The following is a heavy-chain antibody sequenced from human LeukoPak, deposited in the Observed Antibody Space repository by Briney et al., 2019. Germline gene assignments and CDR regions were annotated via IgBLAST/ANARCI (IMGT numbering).Heavy chain of an antibody. V-gene: IGHV3-23*01. Sequence: GGSLRLSCAASGFPFSISTMTWVRQAPGQGLEWVSIISASGDATYYADSVKGRFTISRDNSKNTLYLQMNSLRAEDTAVYYCAQKPKDGYRYYFDYWGQGTLVTVSS. CDR2: ISASGDAT. J-gene: IGHJ4*02. CDR1: GFPFSIST. D-gene: IGHD5-18*01. CDR3: AQKPKDGYRYYFDY.